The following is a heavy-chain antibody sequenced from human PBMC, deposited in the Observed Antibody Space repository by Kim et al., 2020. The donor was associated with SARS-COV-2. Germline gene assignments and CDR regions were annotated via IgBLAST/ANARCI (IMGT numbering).Heavy chain of an antibody. V-gene: IGHV1-69*13. Sequence: SVKVSCKASGGTFSSYAISWVRQAPGQGLEWMGGIIPIFGTANYAQKFQGRVTITADESTSTAYMELSSLRSEDTAVYYCASTPPGAHNWFDPWGQGTLVTVSS. CDR1: GGTFSSYA. D-gene: IGHD3-10*01. CDR2: IIPIFGTA. CDR3: ASTPPGAHNWFDP. J-gene: IGHJ5*02.